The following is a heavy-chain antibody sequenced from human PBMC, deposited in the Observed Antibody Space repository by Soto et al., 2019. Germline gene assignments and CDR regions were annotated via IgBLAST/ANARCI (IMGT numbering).Heavy chain of an antibody. CDR3: ARLGAVASRTFDI. V-gene: IGHV3-11*06. CDR1: RFSFSDYY. Sequence: GGSLRLSCAASRFSFSDYYMSWIRQAPGKGLEWVSLISSSGDFTNYADSVKGQFTISRDNAKNSLYLQMYSLRAEDTAVYFCARLGAVASRTFDIWGQGSMVTVSS. CDR2: ISSSGDFT. D-gene: IGHD6-19*01. J-gene: IGHJ3*02.